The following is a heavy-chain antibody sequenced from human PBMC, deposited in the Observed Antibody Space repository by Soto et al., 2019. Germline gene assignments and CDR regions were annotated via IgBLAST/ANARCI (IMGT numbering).Heavy chain of an antibody. J-gene: IGHJ6*03. Sequence: GGSMRLSCAASGFPFGGYGGNWVRQAPGKGLEWVSGISCSSGSIYYADSVKGRFTISRDNAKNSLYLQMNSLRAEDTALYYCAKDFRYYYYYMDVWGKGTTVTVSS. V-gene: IGHV3-9*01. CDR3: AKDFRYYYYYMDV. CDR2: ISCSSGSI. CDR1: GFPFGGYG.